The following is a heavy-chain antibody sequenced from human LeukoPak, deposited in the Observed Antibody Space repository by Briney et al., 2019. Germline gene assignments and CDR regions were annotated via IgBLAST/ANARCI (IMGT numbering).Heavy chain of an antibody. CDR2: ISYDGSNK. D-gene: IGHD6-13*01. Sequence: PGGSLRLSCAASGFTFSSYGVHWVRQAPGKGLEWVAVISYDGSNKYYADSVKGRFTISRDNSKNTLYLQMNSLRAEDTAVYYCAKDRIHGYSYYGMDVWGQGTTVTVSS. V-gene: IGHV3-30*18. CDR3: AKDRIHGYSYYGMDV. CDR1: GFTFSSYG. J-gene: IGHJ6*02.